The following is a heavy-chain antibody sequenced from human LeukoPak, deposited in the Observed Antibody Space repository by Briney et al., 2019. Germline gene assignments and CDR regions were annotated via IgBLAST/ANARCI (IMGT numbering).Heavy chain of an antibody. CDR3: AIERDSLIRGVLGAMDV. J-gene: IGHJ6*03. CDR1: EVSDTGNY. D-gene: IGHD3-10*01. CDR2: IYDTGTT. Sequence: PGGSLRLSCAPSEVSDTGNYMSWVRQAPGQGLEWVSLIYDTGTTHYADSVKGRFTISRDNSKNTVYLQMNYLRVKDTAVYYCAIERDSLIRGVLGAMDVWGKGTTVTVSS. V-gene: IGHV3-53*01.